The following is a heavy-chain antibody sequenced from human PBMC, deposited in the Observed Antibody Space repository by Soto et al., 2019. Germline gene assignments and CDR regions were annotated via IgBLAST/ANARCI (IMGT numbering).Heavy chain of an antibody. J-gene: IGHJ3*02. CDR3: AKANRVYYDSSGGSEDAFDI. CDR2: ISGSGGST. CDR1: GFTFSSYA. V-gene: IGHV3-23*01. D-gene: IGHD3-22*01. Sequence: VQLLESGGGLVQPGGSLRLSCAASGFTFSSYAMSWVRQAPGKGLEWVSAISGSGGSTYYADSVKGRFTISRDNSKNTLYLQMNSLRAADTAVYYCAKANRVYYDSSGGSEDAFDIWGQGTMVTVSS.